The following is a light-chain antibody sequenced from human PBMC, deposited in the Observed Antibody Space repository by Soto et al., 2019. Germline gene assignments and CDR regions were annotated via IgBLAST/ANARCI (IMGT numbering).Light chain of an antibody. V-gene: IGKV1-5*03. Sequence: DIQMTQSPSTLSASVGDRVTITCRASQNINSYLAWYQQKSGKAPKLLIYKASSLESGVPSRFSGSGSGTEFTLTISSLQPDDFATYYCQQYNSFWTFGQGTRVEIK. CDR2: KAS. CDR1: QNINSY. J-gene: IGKJ1*01. CDR3: QQYNSFWT.